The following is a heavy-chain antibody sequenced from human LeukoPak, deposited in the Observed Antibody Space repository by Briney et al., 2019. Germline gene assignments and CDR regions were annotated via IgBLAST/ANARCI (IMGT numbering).Heavy chain of an antibody. Sequence: SSETLSLTCAVYGGSFSGYYWSWIRQPPGKGLEWIGEINHSGSTNYNPSLKSRVTISVDTSKNQFSLKLSSVTAADTAVYYCARCWSKGSIVVVVAATPLFDYWGQGTLVTVSS. J-gene: IGHJ4*02. CDR2: INHSGST. V-gene: IGHV4-34*01. CDR1: GGSFSGYY. CDR3: ARCWSKGSIVVVVAATPLFDY. D-gene: IGHD2-15*01.